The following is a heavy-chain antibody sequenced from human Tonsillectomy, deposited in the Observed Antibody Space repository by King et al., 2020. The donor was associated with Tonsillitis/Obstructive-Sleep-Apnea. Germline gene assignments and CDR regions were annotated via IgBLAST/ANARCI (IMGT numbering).Heavy chain of an antibody. CDR1: RFIFSNYW. CDR2: IKEDGSEE. CDR3: ARDNYYGSGSYYKTPHLNYFDY. Sequence: VQLVESGGGLVQPGGSLRLSCAASRFIFSNYWMSWVRQAPGNGLEWVANIKEDGSEEYYVDSVKGRFTISRDNAKKSLYLQMNSLRAEDTAVYYCARDNYYGSGSYYKTPHLNYFDYWGQGTLVTVSS. V-gene: IGHV3-7*04. J-gene: IGHJ4*02. D-gene: IGHD3-10*01.